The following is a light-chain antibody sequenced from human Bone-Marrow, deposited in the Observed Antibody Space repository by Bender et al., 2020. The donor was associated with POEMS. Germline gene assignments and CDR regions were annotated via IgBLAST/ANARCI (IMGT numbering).Light chain of an antibody. CDR1: NIERKD. V-gene: IGLV3-21*02. CDR3: SAYKSSSTWL. Sequence: SYVLTQSPSVSVAPGQTATITCGGRNIERKDVHWYKQRPGQAPVLVVFDGSDRPSGVSNRFSGSKSGNTASLTISGLQAEDEADYYCSAYKSSSTWLLGGGTKLTVL. J-gene: IGLJ3*02. CDR2: DGS.